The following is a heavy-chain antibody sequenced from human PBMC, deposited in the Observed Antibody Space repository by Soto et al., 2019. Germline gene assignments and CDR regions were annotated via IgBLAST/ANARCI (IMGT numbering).Heavy chain of an antibody. Sequence: ASVKVSCKVSGYTLTELPMHWVRQAPGKGLEWMGGFDPEDGETIYAQKFQGRVTITRDTSASTAYMELSSLRSEDTAVYYCARGPGYYYGSGSTFNYWGQGTLVTVSS. CDR1: GYTLTELP. CDR2: FDPEDGET. D-gene: IGHD3-10*01. V-gene: IGHV1-24*01. CDR3: ARGPGYYYGSGSTFNY. J-gene: IGHJ4*02.